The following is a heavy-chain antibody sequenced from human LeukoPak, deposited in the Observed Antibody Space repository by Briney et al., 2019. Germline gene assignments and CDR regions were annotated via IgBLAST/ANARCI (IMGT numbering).Heavy chain of an antibody. J-gene: IGHJ4*02. D-gene: IGHD2-15*01. CDR1: GGSFSGYY. CDR2: INHSGST. Sequence: NPSETLSLTCAVYGGSFSGYYWSWTRQPPGKGLEWIGEINHSGSTNYNPSLKSRVTISVDTSKNQFSLKLSSVTAADTAVYYCARVLGGTFDYWGQGTLVTVSS. CDR3: ARVLGGTFDY. V-gene: IGHV4-34*01.